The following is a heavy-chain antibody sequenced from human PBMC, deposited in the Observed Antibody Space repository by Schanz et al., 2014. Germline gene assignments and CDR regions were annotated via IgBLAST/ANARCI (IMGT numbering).Heavy chain of an antibody. J-gene: IGHJ3*02. V-gene: IGHV1-69*04. CDR2: IIPILGME. CDR1: GGTFSSYA. CDR3: ARDIQYHYDTSGPVGAFDI. D-gene: IGHD3-22*01. Sequence: QVQLVQSGAEVKKPGSSVKVSCKASGGTFSSYAFSWVRQAPGQGLEWMGKIIPILGMENYAQKFQGRVTMTADISTSTAYMDLSSLRSDDTAVYYCARDIQYHYDTSGPVGAFDIWGQGTVVTVSS.